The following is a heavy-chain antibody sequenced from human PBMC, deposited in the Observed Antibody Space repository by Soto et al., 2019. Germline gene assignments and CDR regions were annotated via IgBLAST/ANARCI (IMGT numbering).Heavy chain of an antibody. CDR3: AAERLAEYSGYEGYYFDY. D-gene: IGHD5-12*01. J-gene: IGHJ4*02. CDR1: GGSISSGGYY. CDR2: IYYSGST. V-gene: IGHV4-31*03. Sequence: QVQLQESGPGLVKPSPTLSLTCTVSGGSISSGGYYWSWIRQHPGKGLEWIGYIYYSGSTYYNPSLKSRVTISVDTSKNQFSLKLSSVTAADTAVYYCAAERLAEYSGYEGYYFDYWGQGTLVTVSS.